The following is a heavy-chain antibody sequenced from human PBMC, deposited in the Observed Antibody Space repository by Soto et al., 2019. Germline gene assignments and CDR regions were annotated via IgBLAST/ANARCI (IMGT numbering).Heavy chain of an antibody. CDR3: AKDRSYCTGDSCYASDY. CDR1: GFVFSSYG. CDR2: VSYDGSAR. J-gene: IGHJ4*02. D-gene: IGHD2-15*01. Sequence: QVQLVESGGGVVQPGRSLRLSCAASGFVFSSYGMHWVRQAPGKGLEWVAVVSYDGSARYYVDSVKGRFTVSRDNSKDTLYLQMYSLTTDDTAVYYCAKDRSYCTGDSCYASDYWGQGTLVTVSS. V-gene: IGHV3-30*18.